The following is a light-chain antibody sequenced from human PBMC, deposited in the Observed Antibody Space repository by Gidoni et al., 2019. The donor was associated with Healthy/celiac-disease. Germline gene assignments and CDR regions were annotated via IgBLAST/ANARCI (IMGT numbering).Light chain of an antibody. V-gene: IGKV3-20*01. CDR1: QSVSSSY. Sequence: EIVLTQSPGTLSLSQGERATLSCRASQSVSSSYLAWYQQKPGQAPRLLIYGASSSTGIPDRFSGSGSGTDFTLTISRLEPEDFAVYYCQQYGSSWTFGQGTKVEIK. CDR2: GAS. CDR3: QQYGSSWT. J-gene: IGKJ1*01.